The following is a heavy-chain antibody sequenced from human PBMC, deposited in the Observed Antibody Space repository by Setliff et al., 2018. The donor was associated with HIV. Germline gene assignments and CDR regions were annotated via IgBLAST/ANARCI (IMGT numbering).Heavy chain of an antibody. CDR1: GFTVSSNY. V-gene: IGHV3-23*01. Sequence: AGGSLRLSCTVSGFTVSSNYMTWVRQAPGKGLEWVSSISGSGRKTYYGDSVKGRFTISRDNSWDTVDLQMNTLRAEDTAVYYCAKVPLFVVVPAALGGMDVWGQGTTVTVSS. CDR2: ISGSGRKT. J-gene: IGHJ6*02. CDR3: AKVPLFVVVPAALGGMDV. D-gene: IGHD2-2*01.